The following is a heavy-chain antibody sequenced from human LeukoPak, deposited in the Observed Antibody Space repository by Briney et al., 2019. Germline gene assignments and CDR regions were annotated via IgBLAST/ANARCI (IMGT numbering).Heavy chain of an antibody. V-gene: IGHV1-69-2*01. CDR1: GYTFTDYY. CDR2: VDPEDGET. D-gene: IGHD2-15*01. J-gene: IGHJ4*02. Sequence: GASVKVPCKASGYTFTDYYMHWVQQAPGKGLEWMGRVDPEDGETIYAEKFQGRVTITADTSTDTAYMELSSLRSEDTAVYYCATDRVGAHHIVVADYRGQGTLVTVSS. CDR3: ATDRVGAHHIVVADY.